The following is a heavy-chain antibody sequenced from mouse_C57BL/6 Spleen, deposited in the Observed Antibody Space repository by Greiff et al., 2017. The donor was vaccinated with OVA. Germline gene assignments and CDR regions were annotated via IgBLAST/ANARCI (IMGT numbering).Heavy chain of an antibody. V-gene: IGHV1-64*01. J-gene: IGHJ1*03. CDR1: GYTFTSYW. Sequence: QVQLQQPGAELVKPGASVKLSCKASGYTFTSYWMHWVKQRPGQGLEWIGMIHPNSGSTNYNEKFKSKATLTVDKSSSTAYMQLSGLTSEDSAVYYCARKDYDYWYFDVWGTGTTVTVSS. CDR3: ARKDYDYWYFDV. CDR2: IHPNSGST. D-gene: IGHD2-4*01.